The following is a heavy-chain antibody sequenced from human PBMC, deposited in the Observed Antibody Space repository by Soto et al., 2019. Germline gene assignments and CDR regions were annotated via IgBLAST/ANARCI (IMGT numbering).Heavy chain of an antibody. D-gene: IGHD6-19*01. CDR3: ARVKTGVAVAGAFDI. Sequence: ASVKVSCKVSGYTHTELSMHWVRQAPGKGLEWMGGFDPEDGKTIYAQKLQGRVTMTTDTSTNTAYMELRSLRSDDTAVYYCARVKTGVAVAGAFDIWGQGTMVT. CDR2: FDPEDGKT. J-gene: IGHJ3*02. CDR1: GYTHTELS. V-gene: IGHV1-24*01.